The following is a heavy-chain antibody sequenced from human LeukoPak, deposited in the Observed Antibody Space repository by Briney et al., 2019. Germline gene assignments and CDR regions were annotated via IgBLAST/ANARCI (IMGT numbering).Heavy chain of an antibody. J-gene: IGHJ3*02. V-gene: IGHV5-51*01. D-gene: IGHD5-24*01. Sequence: GESLKISCKGSGYSFTSYWIGWVRQLPGKGLEWMGIIYPGDSDTRYSPSFQGQVTISADKSISTAYLQWSSLKASDTAMYYCARARRDGYNYKHDAFDIWGQGTMVTVSS. CDR3: ARARRDGYNYKHDAFDI. CDR2: IYPGDSDT. CDR1: GYSFTSYW.